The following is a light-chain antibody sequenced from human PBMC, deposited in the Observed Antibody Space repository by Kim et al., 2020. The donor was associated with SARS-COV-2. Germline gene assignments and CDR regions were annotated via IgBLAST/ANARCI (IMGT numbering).Light chain of an antibody. J-gene: IGLJ1*01. Sequence: QSVLTQPPSASGTPGQRVTISCSGSSSNIGSNTVNWYQQLPGTAPKLLIYSNNQRPSGVPDRVSGSNSGTSASLAISGLQSEDEADYYCAAWDDSLNGSYVFGTGTKVTVL. CDR1: SSNIGSNT. V-gene: IGLV1-44*01. CDR3: AAWDDSLNGSYV. CDR2: SNN.